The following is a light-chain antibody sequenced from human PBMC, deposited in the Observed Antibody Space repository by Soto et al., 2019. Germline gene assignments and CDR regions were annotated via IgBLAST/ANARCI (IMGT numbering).Light chain of an antibody. CDR2: GAS. J-gene: IGKJ1*01. V-gene: IGKV3-15*01. CDR3: QQYGGT. Sequence: EIVMTQSPATLSVSPGESATLSCRASQSVSSNLAWYQQKPGQAPRLLIYGASTRATGIPARFSGSGSGTEFTLTVSRLEPEDFAVYYCQQYGGTFGQGTKVDIK. CDR1: QSVSSN.